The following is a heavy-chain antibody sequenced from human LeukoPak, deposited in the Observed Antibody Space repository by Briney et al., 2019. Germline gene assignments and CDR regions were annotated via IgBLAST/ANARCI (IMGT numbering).Heavy chain of an antibody. Sequence: GASVKVSCKASGYTFTSYYMHWVRQAPGQGLEWMGLIYPSGGSTRYAQKFQGRVTMTRDTSTSTVYMALSSLRSEDTAVYYCARSPPRDSDAFDIWGQGTMVTVSS. CDR3: ARSPPRDSDAFDI. V-gene: IGHV1-46*01. D-gene: IGHD2-15*01. J-gene: IGHJ3*02. CDR2: IYPSGGST. CDR1: GYTFTSYY.